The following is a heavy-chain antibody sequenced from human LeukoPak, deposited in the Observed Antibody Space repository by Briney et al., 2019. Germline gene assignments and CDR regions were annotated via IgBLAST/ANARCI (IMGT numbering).Heavy chain of an antibody. CDR2: VSSSSNTV. CDR3: AREEYYYASGTYYNVLDY. V-gene: IGHV3-48*02. D-gene: IGHD3-10*01. J-gene: IGHJ4*02. Sequence: PGGSLRLSCAASGFTFVSYSMNWVRPAPGSGLEWISYVSSSSNTVYYSDSVRGRFTISRDNAKNSLSLHTNSLRDEDTAVYYCAREEYYYASGTYYNVLDYWGQGTLVTVSS. CDR1: GFTFVSYS.